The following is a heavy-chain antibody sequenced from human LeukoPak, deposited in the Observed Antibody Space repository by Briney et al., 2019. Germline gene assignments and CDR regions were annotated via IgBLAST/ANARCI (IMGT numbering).Heavy chain of an antibody. J-gene: IGHJ4*02. D-gene: IGHD2/OR15-2a*01. V-gene: IGHV3-66*01. CDR1: GSSVTSNY. CDR3: TRDPPAVLLGTYG. CDR2: IYSDGST. Sequence: PGGSLRLSCTASGSSVTSNYMNWVRQAPGKGLEWVSLIYSDGSTYHADSVKGRFTISRDKSNNMVYLQMNNLRVEDTAMYYCTRDPPAVLLGTYGWGQGALVTVSS.